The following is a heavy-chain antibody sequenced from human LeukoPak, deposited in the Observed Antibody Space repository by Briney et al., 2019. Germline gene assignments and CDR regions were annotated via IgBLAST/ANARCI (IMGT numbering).Heavy chain of an antibody. V-gene: IGHV4-38-2*02. CDR3: ARDPVGAFVA. J-gene: IGHJ5*02. CDR1: TYFISSGYY. Sequence: SSETLSLTCTVSTYFISSGYYWGWIRQPPGKGLEWIGSIYHSGSTYYNPSLKSRVTISVDTSKNQFSLKLSSVTAADSAAYYCARDPVGAFVAWGQGTPVTVSS. CDR2: IYHSGST. D-gene: IGHD1-26*01.